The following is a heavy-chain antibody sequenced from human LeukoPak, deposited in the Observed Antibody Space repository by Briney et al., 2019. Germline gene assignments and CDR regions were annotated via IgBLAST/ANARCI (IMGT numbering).Heavy chain of an antibody. Sequence: PGGSLRLSCAASGFRFSNYAMNWVRQAPGKGLEWVSVNIGSSGSTFYADSVKGRFTISRDNSKNTLYLQMNSLRDEDTAVYYCAKGGYDCFEIGFFDFWGQGTLVTVSS. V-gene: IGHV3-23*01. CDR3: AKGGYDCFEIGFFDF. D-gene: IGHD5-12*01. J-gene: IGHJ4*02. CDR2: NIGSSGST. CDR1: GFRFSNYA.